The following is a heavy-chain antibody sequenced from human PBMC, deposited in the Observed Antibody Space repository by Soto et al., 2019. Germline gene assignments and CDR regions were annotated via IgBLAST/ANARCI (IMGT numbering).Heavy chain of an antibody. CDR3: VRDRSTMSDLWSAFSSD. V-gene: IGHV3-23*04. J-gene: IGHJ4*02. CDR1: GFIFSRSP. D-gene: IGHD3-3*01. CDR2: IRDDGSSV. Sequence: EVQLVQSGGGFVQPGGSLRLSCAASGFIFSRSPMSWVGQVPGKGMEWISAIRDDGSSVYYVDSVKGRFTISRDNSKNTSSLRMKNLRAKDTAIYYCVRDRSTMSDLWSAFSSDWGQGALVIVSS.